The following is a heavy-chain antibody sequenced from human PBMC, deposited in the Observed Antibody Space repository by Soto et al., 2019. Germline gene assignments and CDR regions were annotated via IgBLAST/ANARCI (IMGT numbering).Heavy chain of an antibody. J-gene: IGHJ6*02. D-gene: IGHD6-19*01. CDR2: ISGSGGST. CDR3: AKDRIAVAGAKGDYFYYYGMDV. CDR1: GFTFSSYA. Sequence: EVQLLESGGGLVQHAGSLRLSCAASGFTFSSYAMSWVRQAPGKGLEWVSAISGSGGSTYYEDSVKGRFTISRDNSKNTQYLQMNSLRAEDTAVYYCAKDRIAVAGAKGDYFYYYGMDVWGQGTTVTVSS. V-gene: IGHV3-23*01.